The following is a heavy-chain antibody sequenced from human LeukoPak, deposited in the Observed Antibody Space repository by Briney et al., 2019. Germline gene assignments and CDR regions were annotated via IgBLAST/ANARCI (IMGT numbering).Heavy chain of an antibody. Sequence: ASVTVSCKASGYTFTSYDINWVRQAPGQGLEWMGWMNPNSGNTGYAQKFQGRVTMTRNTSISTAYMELSSLRSEDTAVYYCARVSGSSGPRSWFDPWGQGTLVTVSS. CDR1: GYTFTSYD. V-gene: IGHV1-8*01. CDR2: MNPNSGNT. CDR3: ARVSGSSGPRSWFDP. D-gene: IGHD6-19*01. J-gene: IGHJ5*02.